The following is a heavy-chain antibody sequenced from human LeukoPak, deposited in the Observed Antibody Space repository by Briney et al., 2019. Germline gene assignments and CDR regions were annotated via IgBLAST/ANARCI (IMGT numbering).Heavy chain of an antibody. J-gene: IGHJ5*02. D-gene: IGHD3-10*01. CDR3: ARYASGSYYWFGP. CDR1: GGSISSTSYH. CDR2: VYYTGSA. Sequence: SETLSLTCTVSGGSISSTSYHWAWIRQPPGKGLAWIATVYYTGSAYYNPSLKSRVTISVDTSKSQFSLKLSSVTTADTALYYCARYASGSYYWFGPWGQGTLVTVSS. V-gene: IGHV4-39*01.